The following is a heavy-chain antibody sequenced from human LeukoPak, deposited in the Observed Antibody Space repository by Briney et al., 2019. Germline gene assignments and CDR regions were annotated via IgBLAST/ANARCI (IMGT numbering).Heavy chain of an antibody. Sequence: PPETLSLTCAVFGGSFSGHYWSWIRQPPGKGLEWIGEINHRGSTTYNPSLKSRVTISVDTSKSQFSLKLSSLTAADTAVYYCARDRYSNSFYYYYAMDVWGQGTTVTVSS. D-gene: IGHD4-11*01. CDR1: GGSFSGHY. CDR2: INHRGST. J-gene: IGHJ6*02. V-gene: IGHV4-34*01. CDR3: ARDRYSNSFYYYYAMDV.